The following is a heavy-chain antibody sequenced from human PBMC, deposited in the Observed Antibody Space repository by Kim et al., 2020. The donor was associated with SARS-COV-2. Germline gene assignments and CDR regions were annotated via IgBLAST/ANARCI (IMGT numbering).Heavy chain of an antibody. CDR3: VAGALPTAIFYYYGMDV. V-gene: IGHV1-8*01. Sequence: ASVKVSCKASGYTFTNYDINWVRQATGQGLEWMGWMNPNSGNTGYAQKFQGRVTMTRNTSISTAYMELSSLRSEDTAVYYCVAGALPTAIFYYYGMDVWGQGTTVTVSS. CDR2: MNPNSGNT. D-gene: IGHD2-2*01. CDR1: GYTFTNYD. J-gene: IGHJ6*02.